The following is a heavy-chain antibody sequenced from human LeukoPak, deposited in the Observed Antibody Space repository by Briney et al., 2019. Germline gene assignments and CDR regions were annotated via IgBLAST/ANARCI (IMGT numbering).Heavy chain of an antibody. CDR2: ISSSSSYI. D-gene: IGHD2-2*01. Sequence: KAGGSLRLSCAASGFTFSSYSMTWVRQAPGKGLEWVSSISSSSSYIYYADSVKGRFTISRDNSKNTLYLKMNSLRAENTDVYYCAKGRYCSSTRCPPGYFDYWGQGTLVTVSS. CDR3: AKGRYCSSTRCPPGYFDY. V-gene: IGHV3-21*04. CDR1: GFTFSSYS. J-gene: IGHJ4*02.